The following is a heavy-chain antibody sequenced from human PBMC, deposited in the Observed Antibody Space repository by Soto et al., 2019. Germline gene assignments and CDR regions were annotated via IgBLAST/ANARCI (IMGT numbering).Heavy chain of an antibody. CDR3: TAYSFDY. Sequence: EVQLVESGGGLVQPGGSLKLSCEASGFTFSGSAMHWVRQASGKGLEWVGRIRSKANSYATAYGASVKGRFTISRDDSKNTAYLQMNSLKTEDTAVYYCTAYSFDYWGQGTLVTVSS. D-gene: IGHD2-21*01. J-gene: IGHJ4*02. CDR2: IRSKANSYAT. V-gene: IGHV3-73*02. CDR1: GFTFSGSA.